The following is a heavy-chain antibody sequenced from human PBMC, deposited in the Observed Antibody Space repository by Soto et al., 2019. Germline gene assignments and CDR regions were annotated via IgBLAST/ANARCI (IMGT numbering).Heavy chain of an antibody. CDR1: GYTFTGYY. D-gene: IGHD2-2*01. CDR2: INPNSGGT. Sequence: QVQLVQSGAEVKKPGASVKVSCKASGYTFTGYYMHWVRQAPGQGLEWMGWINPNSGGTNYAQKFQGWVTMTRDTSISTAYMELSRLRSDDTAVYYCARALAGTFGNDLGYCSSTSCSPAFDIWGQGTMVTVSS. CDR3: ARALAGTFGNDLGYCSSTSCSPAFDI. J-gene: IGHJ3*02. V-gene: IGHV1-2*04.